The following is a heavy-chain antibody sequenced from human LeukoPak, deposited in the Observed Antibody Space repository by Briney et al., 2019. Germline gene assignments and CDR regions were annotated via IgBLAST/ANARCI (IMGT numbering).Heavy chain of an antibody. J-gene: IGHJ4*02. D-gene: IGHD2-2*01. CDR2: ISGSGGST. CDR3: AKDLRCSSTSCYRPIDY. V-gene: IGHV3-23*01. CDR1: GFTFSSYA. Sequence: GGSLRLSCAASGFTFSSYAMSWVREAPGKGLEWVSAISGSGGSTYYADSVKGRFTISRDNSKNTLYLQMNSLRAEDRAGVYCAKDLRCSSTSCYRPIDYWGQGTLVTVSS.